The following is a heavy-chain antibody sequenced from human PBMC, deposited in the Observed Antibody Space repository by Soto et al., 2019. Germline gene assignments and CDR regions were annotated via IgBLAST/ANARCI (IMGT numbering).Heavy chain of an antibody. CDR3: VRDHFYDRSGYVVY. CDR2: IYTGDST. V-gene: IGHV3-53*01. Sequence: GGSLRLSCAASGFIVSSNYMSWVRQAPGKGLEWVSVIYTGDSTYYADSVKGRFTISRDNSRNTLYLQMNSLRAEDTAMYYCVRDHFYDRSGYVVYWGQGTLVTVSS. CDR1: GFIVSSNY. D-gene: IGHD3-22*01. J-gene: IGHJ4*02.